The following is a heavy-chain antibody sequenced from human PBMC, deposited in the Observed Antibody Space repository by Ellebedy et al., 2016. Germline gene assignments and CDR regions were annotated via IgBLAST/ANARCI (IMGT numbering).Heavy chain of an antibody. Sequence: SETLSLTXTVSGGSVSSGSYYWSWIRQPPGKGLEWIGYIYYSGSTNYNPSLKSRVTISVDTSKNQFSLKLSSVTAADTAVYYCARYGEYAGAGDYYYYGMDVWGQGTTVTVSS. D-gene: IGHD3-10*01. CDR1: GGSVSSGSYY. J-gene: IGHJ6*02. CDR3: ARYGEYAGAGDYYYYGMDV. CDR2: IYYSGST. V-gene: IGHV4-61*01.